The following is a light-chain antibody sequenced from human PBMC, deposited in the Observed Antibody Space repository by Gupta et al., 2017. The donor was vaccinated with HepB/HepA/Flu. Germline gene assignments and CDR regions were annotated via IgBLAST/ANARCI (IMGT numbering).Light chain of an antibody. Sequence: QLVLTQSPSASASLGASVRLTCTLSSGHSDYAIAWHQHQPGQGPRYLMKLNSDGSHSKGDGIPDRCSGSRSGAERYLTISSLQSEDEDDYYWQTWGTDIQLFGGGTKLTVL. J-gene: IGLJ2*01. V-gene: IGLV4-69*01. CDR1: SGHSDYA. CDR2: LNSDGSH. CDR3: QTWGTDIQL.